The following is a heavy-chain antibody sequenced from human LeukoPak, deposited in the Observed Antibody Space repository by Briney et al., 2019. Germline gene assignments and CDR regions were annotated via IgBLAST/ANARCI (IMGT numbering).Heavy chain of an antibody. Sequence: GGSLRLSCATSGFTFSTFAMIWVRQPPGKGLEWVSSIFPSGGEIHYADSVRGRFTISRDNSKSTLSLQMNSLRAEDTAIYYCATYRQVLLPFESWGQGTLVTVSS. CDR3: ATYRQVLLPFES. V-gene: IGHV3-23*01. D-gene: IGHD2-8*02. CDR1: GFTFSTFA. J-gene: IGHJ4*02. CDR2: IFPSGGEI.